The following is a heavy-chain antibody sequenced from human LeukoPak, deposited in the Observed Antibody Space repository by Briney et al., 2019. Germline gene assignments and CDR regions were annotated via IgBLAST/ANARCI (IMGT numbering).Heavy chain of an antibody. D-gene: IGHD3-3*01. CDR3: ARDLFP. V-gene: IGHV4-61*02. CDR2: IYTGGST. J-gene: IGHJ5*02. Sequence: GPEWIGLIYTGGSTNYNPSLKSRVTISIDTSKNQFSLRLNSVTAADTAVYYCARDLFPWGQGTLVTVSS.